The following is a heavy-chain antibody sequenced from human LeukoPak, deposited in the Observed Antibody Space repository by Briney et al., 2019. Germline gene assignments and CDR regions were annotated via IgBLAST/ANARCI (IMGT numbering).Heavy chain of an antibody. CDR3: ARGRPTTSIAAAGVNWFDP. Sequence: ASVKVSCKASGYTFTSYGISWVRQAPGQGLEWMGWISAYNGNTNYAQKLQGRVTMTTDTSTSTAYMELSSLRSEDTAVYYCARGRPTTSIAAAGVNWFDPWGQGTLVTVSS. CDR1: GYTFTSYG. J-gene: IGHJ5*02. V-gene: IGHV1-18*01. D-gene: IGHD6-13*01. CDR2: ISAYNGNT.